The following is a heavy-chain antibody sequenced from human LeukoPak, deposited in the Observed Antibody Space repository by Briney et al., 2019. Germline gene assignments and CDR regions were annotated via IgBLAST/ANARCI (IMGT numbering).Heavy chain of an antibody. CDR2: INTDGSSP. V-gene: IGHV3-74*01. Sequence: GGSLRLSCAASGFTFSAYWMHWVRQAPGKGLVWVSRINTDGSSPTYAASVRGRFTISRDNAKNTLYLQMNSLTAEDTAVYYCVRVGRYGLPNWGQGTLVTVSS. CDR3: VRVGRYGLPN. D-gene: IGHD3-16*01. J-gene: IGHJ4*02. CDR1: GFTFSAYW.